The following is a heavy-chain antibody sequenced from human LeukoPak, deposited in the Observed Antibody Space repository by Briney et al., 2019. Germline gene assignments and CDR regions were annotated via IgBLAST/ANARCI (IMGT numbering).Heavy chain of an antibody. CDR1: GGSFSGYY. CDR2: INHSGST. D-gene: IGHD6-19*01. CDR3: ALTESSGLDFDY. Sequence: SETLSLTCAVYGGSFSGYYWSWIRQPPGKGLEWIGEINHSGSTNYNPSLKSRVTISVDTSKNQFSLKLSSVTAADTAVYYCALTESSGLDFDYWGQGTLVTVSS. V-gene: IGHV4-34*01. J-gene: IGHJ4*02.